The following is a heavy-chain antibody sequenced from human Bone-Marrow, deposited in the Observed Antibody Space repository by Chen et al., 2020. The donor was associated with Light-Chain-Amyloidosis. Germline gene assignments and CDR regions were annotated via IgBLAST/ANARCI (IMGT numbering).Heavy chain of an antibody. CDR2: IYFRGDT. D-gene: IGHD3-9*01. Sequence: QLQLQESGPGLVKTSETLSLTCTVSSGSISIDNYYWGWIRQPPGQGLEWIGSIYFRGDTYYRPSLRSRVTISVDTSKNQFSLILNSMTAADTAVYYCVRQRRGIGWLPVYWGQGTLVTVSS. J-gene: IGHJ4*02. V-gene: IGHV4-39*01. CDR1: SGSISIDNYY. CDR3: VRQRRGIGWLPVY.